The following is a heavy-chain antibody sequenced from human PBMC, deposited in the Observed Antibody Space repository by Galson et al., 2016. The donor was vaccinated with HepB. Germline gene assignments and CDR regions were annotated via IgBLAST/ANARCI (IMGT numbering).Heavy chain of an antibody. CDR2: ISANSGNT. V-gene: IGHV1-18*04. Sequence: SVKVSCKASGYRFPTYGISWVRQAPGQGLEWLGWISANSGNTNYAQKFQDRVTRTRDTSASTVYMDLRSLRSDDTAVYYCARYHAGWFDHWGLGTLVTVSS. CDR1: GYRFPTYG. D-gene: IGHD2-2*01. CDR3: ARYHAGWFDH. J-gene: IGHJ5*02.